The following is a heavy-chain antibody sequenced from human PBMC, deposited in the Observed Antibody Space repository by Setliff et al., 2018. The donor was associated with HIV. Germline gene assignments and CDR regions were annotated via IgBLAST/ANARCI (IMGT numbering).Heavy chain of an antibody. V-gene: IGHV1-18*01. J-gene: IGHJ4*02. Sequence: ASVKVSCKASGYIFTTFGISWVRQAPGQGLEWMGWISAYSGNTGYAQKFDGRVTMSRDASVSTAYLELRSLKFDDTAVYYCARGGTPFYWGQGTLVTVSS. D-gene: IGHD3-16*01. CDR3: ARGGTPFY. CDR1: GYIFTTFG. CDR2: ISAYSGNT.